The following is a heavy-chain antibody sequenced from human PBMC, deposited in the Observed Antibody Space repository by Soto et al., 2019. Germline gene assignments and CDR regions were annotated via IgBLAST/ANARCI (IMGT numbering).Heavy chain of an antibody. V-gene: IGHV3-74*01. Sequence: EVQLVESGGGLVQAGASLRLSCAASGFTFSTYWMHWVRQAPGKGLMWLSRIKGDESATNYADSVEGRFTISRDNAKNTVYLQVNSLRVEDTAVYYCARGGLGAYWFDPCGQVTLVTVAS. J-gene: IGHJ5*02. D-gene: IGHD3-16*01. CDR1: GFTFSTYW. CDR3: ARGGLGAYWFDP. CDR2: IKGDESAT.